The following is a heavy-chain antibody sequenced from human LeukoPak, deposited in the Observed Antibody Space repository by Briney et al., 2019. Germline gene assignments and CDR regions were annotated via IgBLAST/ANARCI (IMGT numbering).Heavy chain of an antibody. Sequence: SETLSLTCTVSSGSISSSYWSWIRRPPEKGLEWIGVISDSGSTNYNTSLKRRVPISVDTSKNQVSLKLISVTAADTAVYYCARDSYRFLYWGQGTLVTVSS. CDR1: SGSISSSY. V-gene: IGHV4-59*01. CDR3: ARDSYRFLY. J-gene: IGHJ4*02. CDR2: ISDSGST. D-gene: IGHD1-1*01.